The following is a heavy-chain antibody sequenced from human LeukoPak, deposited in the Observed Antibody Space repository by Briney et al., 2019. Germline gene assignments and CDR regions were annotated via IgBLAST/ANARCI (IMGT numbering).Heavy chain of an antibody. V-gene: IGHV4-30-4*08. CDR2: IYYSGST. CDR3: ARESLSRTVVVPAASLDI. CDR1: GGSISSGDYY. Sequence: SQTLSLTCTVSGGSISSGDYYWSWIRQPPGKGLEWTGYIYYSGSTYYNPSLKSRVTISVDTSKNQFSLKLSSVTAADTAVYYCARESLSRTVVVPAASLDIWGQGTMVTVSS. D-gene: IGHD2-2*01. J-gene: IGHJ3*02.